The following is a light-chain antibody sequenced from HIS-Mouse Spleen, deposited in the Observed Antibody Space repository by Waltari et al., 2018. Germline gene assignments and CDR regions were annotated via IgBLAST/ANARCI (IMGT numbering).Light chain of an antibody. CDR1: NIGSKS. J-gene: IGLJ2*01. Sequence: SYVLTQPPSVSVAPGKTARITCGGNNIGSKSVHWYQQKPGQAHVLVVYDDSDRPSGFHERISGSNAGNTATLTISRVEAGDEADYYCQVWDSSSDHVVFGGGTKLTVL. V-gene: IGLV3-21*03. CDR2: DDS. CDR3: QVWDSSSDHVV.